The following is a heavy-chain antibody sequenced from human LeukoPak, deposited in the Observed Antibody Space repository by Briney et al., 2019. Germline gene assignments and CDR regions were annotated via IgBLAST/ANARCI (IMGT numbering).Heavy chain of an antibody. V-gene: IGHV1-69*13. J-gene: IGHJ4*02. Sequence: SVKVSCKASGGTFSSYAISWVRQAPGQGLEWMGGIIPIFGTANYAQKFQGRVTIAADESTSTAYMELSSLRSEDTAVYYCARDGLSSGYYSGPFDYWGQGTLVTVSS. CDR1: GGTFSSYA. D-gene: IGHD3-22*01. CDR2: IIPIFGTA. CDR3: ARDGLSSGYYSGPFDY.